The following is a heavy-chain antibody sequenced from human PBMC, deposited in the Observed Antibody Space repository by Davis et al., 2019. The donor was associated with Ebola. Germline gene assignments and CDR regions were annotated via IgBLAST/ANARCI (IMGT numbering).Heavy chain of an antibody. CDR2: IIPIFGTA. CDR3: ARDRRELLFRGFDY. V-gene: IGHV1-69*13. CDR1: GGTFSSYA. J-gene: IGHJ4*02. D-gene: IGHD1-26*01. Sequence: SVKVSCKASGGTFSSYAISWVRQAPGQGLEWMGGIIPIFGTANYAQKFQGRVTITADESTSTAYMELSSLRSEDTAVYYCARDRRELLFRGFDYWGQGTLVTVSS.